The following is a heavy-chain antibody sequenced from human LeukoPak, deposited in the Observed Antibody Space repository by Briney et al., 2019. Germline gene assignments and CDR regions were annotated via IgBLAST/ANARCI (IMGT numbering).Heavy chain of an antibody. CDR2: ISGSGGST. Sequence: PGGSLRLSCAASGFTFSSYAMSWVRQAPGKGLEWVSAISGSGGSTYYADSVKGRFTISRDNSKNTLYLQMNSLRAEDTAVYYCAKGGGSSWYRNYFDYWGQGTLVTVSS. CDR3: AKGGGSSWYRNYFDY. D-gene: IGHD6-13*01. V-gene: IGHV3-23*01. J-gene: IGHJ4*02. CDR1: GFTFSSYA.